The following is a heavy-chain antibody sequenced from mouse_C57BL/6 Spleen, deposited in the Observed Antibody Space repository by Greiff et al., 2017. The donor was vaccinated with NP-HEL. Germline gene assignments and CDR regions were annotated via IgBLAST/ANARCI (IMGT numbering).Heavy chain of an antibody. V-gene: IGHV14-4*01. J-gene: IGHJ3*01. CDR2: IDPENGDT. D-gene: IGHD2-3*01. CDR3: TLYDGYWAY. CDR1: GFNIKDDY. Sequence: EVKLQQSGAELVRPGASVKLSCTASGFNIKDDYMHWVKQRPEQGLEWIGWIDPENGDTEYASKFQGKATITADTSSNTAYLQLSSLTSEDTAVYYCTLYDGYWAYWGQGTLVTVSA.